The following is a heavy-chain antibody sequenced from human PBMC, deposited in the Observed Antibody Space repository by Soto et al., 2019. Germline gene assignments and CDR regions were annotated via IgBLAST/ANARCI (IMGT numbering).Heavy chain of an antibody. CDR1: GGTFSNST. V-gene: IGHV1-69*02. CDR2: LIPILGLA. CDR3: VRFKLGDDY. J-gene: IGHJ4*02. Sequence: QVQLVQSGAEVRKPGSSVKVSCQASGGTFSNSTVTWVRQAPGQGLEWMGRLIPILGLANYAQKFRGRLTITADKSTTTAYMELRSLRSEDTAIYYCVRFKLGDDYWGQGTLVTVSS. D-gene: IGHD5-12*01.